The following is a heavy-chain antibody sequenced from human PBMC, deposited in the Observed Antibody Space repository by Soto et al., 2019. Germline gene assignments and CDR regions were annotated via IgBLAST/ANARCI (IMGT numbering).Heavy chain of an antibody. Sequence: EVQLLESGGGSVQPGGSLRLSCAASGFTFSTYAMSWVRQGPGSGLAWVATISGSGGSAYYTDSVKGRFTISRDNFESTLYLQMNSLRAEDTAVYRCAKDLSIAARPTFDYWGQGTLVSVSS. J-gene: IGHJ4*02. CDR2: ISGSGGSA. CDR3: AKDLSIAARPTFDY. D-gene: IGHD6-6*01. V-gene: IGHV3-23*01. CDR1: GFTFSTYA.